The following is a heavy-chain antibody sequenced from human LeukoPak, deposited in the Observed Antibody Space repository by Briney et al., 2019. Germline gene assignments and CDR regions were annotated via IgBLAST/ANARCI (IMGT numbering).Heavy chain of an antibody. Sequence: GASVKVSCKASGYTFTSYYMHWVRQAPGQGLEWMGIINPSGGSTSYAQKFQGRVTMTRDMSTSTVYMELSSLRSEDTAVYYCARGLSNIRPRYCSSTSCPTADILNQYYYYYMDVWGKGTTVTISS. V-gene: IGHV1-46*01. CDR3: ARGLSNIRPRYCSSTSCPTADILNQYYYYYMDV. J-gene: IGHJ6*03. D-gene: IGHD2-2*01. CDR1: GYTFTSYY. CDR2: INPSGGST.